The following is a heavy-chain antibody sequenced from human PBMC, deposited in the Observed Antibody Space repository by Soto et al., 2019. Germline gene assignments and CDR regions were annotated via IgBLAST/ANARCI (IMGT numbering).Heavy chain of an antibody. CDR2: ISAYNANA. J-gene: IGHJ4*02. V-gene: IGHV1-18*01. CDR3: ARENRYFDY. CDR1: GYTFRNFG. Sequence: QIQLLQSGAEVKKPGASVKVTCKASGYTFRNFGISWVRQAPGQGLEWMGWISAYNANANYAQKFQGRLTMTADTSTSTAYMELWSLRSDDTAVSYCARENRYFDYWGQGTLVTVSS.